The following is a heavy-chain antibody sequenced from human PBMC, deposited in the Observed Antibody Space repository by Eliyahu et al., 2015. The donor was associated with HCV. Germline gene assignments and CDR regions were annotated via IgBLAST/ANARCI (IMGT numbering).Heavy chain of an antibody. J-gene: IGHJ4*02. V-gene: IGHV4-34*01. D-gene: IGHD3-9*01. Sequence: QVQLQQWGAGLLKPSETLSLTCAVYGGSFSGYYWSWIRQPPGKGLEWIGEINHSGSTTYNPSLKSRVTISVDTSKNQFSLKLSSVTAADTAVYYCAMDVYDILTGSEKLLDYWGQGTLVTVSS. CDR2: INHSGST. CDR1: GGSFSGYY. CDR3: AMDVYDILTGSEKLLDY.